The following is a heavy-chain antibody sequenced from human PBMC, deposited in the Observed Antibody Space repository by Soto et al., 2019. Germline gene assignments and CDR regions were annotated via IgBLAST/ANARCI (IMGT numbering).Heavy chain of an antibody. Sequence: QVQLVESGGGVVQSGRSLRLSCAASGFTFSSYGMHWVRQAPGKGLEWVAVISYDGSNKYYADSVKGRFTISRDNSKNTLYLQMNSLRAEDTAVYYCAKVYDAHYYYYYGMDVWGQGTTVTVSS. J-gene: IGHJ6*02. V-gene: IGHV3-30*18. CDR2: ISYDGSNK. CDR1: GFTFSSYG. D-gene: IGHD1-20*01. CDR3: AKVYDAHYYYYYGMDV.